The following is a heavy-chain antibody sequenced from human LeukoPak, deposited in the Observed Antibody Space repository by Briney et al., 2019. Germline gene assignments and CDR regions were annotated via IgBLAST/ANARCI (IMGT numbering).Heavy chain of an antibody. D-gene: IGHD4-17*01. Sequence: TGGSLRLSCAASGFTFSSYAMSWVRQAPGKGLEWVSAISGSGGSTYYADSVKGRFTISRDNSKNTLYLQMNSLRAEDTAVYYCAKHLDYGDLFDYWGQGTLVTVSS. CDR3: AKHLDYGDLFDY. J-gene: IGHJ4*02. V-gene: IGHV3-23*01. CDR1: GFTFSSYA. CDR2: ISGSGGST.